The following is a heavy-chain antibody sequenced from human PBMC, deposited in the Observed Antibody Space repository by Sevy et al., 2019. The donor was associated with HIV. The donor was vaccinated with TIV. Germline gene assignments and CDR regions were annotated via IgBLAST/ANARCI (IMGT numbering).Heavy chain of an antibody. V-gene: IGHV3-33*01. CDR2: IWHDGRTE. J-gene: IGHJ5*01. Sequence: GGSLRLSCVASGFTFRSFSMHWVRQAPGKGLEWVAAIWHDGRTESYADSVQGRFTISRENSKKTLYLQMNSLRDEDTAIYYWARDAARVIVPTAGFDSWGQGTLVTVSS. CDR3: ARDAARVIVPTAGFDS. CDR1: GFTFRSFS. D-gene: IGHD1-1*01.